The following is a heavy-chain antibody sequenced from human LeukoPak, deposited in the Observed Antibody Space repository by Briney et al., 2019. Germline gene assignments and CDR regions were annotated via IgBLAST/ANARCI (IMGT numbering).Heavy chain of an antibody. CDR2: ISSSSSYT. V-gene: IGHV3-11*06. J-gene: IGHJ4*02. CDR3: ARVYDYGPDY. Sequence: GGSLRLSCAASGFTYSEYYMSWVRQARGKGLEWVPYISSSSSYTNYADSVKSRFTISRDNAKNSLYLQMNSLRAEDTAVYYCARVYDYGPDYWGRGTRVTVSS. CDR1: GFTYSEYY. D-gene: IGHD4-17*01.